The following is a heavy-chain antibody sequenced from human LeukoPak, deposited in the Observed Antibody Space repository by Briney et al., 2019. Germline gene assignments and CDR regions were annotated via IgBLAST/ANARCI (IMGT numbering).Heavy chain of an antibody. V-gene: IGHV4-38-2*02. CDR1: GYSISSGYY. CDR3: ARGLDDY. CDR2: VYYSGSN. Sequence: SETLSLTCTVSGYSISSGYYWGWIRQSPGKGLEWIGSVYYSGSNLDNPSLKSRVFISVDTSKNHVSLRLSSVTAADTAVYYCARGLDDYWGQGTLVTVSS. J-gene: IGHJ4*02. D-gene: IGHD3-16*01.